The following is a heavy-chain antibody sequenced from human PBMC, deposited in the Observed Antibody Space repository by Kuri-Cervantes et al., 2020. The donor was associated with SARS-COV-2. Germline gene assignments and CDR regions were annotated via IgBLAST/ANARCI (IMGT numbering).Heavy chain of an antibody. Sequence: ASVKVSCKVSGYTLTELSMHWVRQAPGKGLEWMGGFDPEDGETIYAQKFQGRVTMTEDTPTDTAYMELSSLRSEDTAVYYCARGAPIVVVPAAKGDDAFDIWGQGTMVTVSS. CDR2: FDPEDGET. CDR1: GYTLTELS. J-gene: IGHJ3*02. CDR3: ARGAPIVVVPAAKGDDAFDI. V-gene: IGHV1-24*01. D-gene: IGHD2-2*01.